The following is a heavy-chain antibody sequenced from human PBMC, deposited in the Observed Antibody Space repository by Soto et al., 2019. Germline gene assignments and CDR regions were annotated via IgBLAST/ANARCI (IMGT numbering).Heavy chain of an antibody. CDR3: AKPLNVAPRPTVFDY. V-gene: IGHV3-64D*08. CDR2: ISSAGGST. D-gene: IGHD6-6*01. CDR1: GFTFSSYA. Sequence: GGSLRLSCSASGFTFSSYAMHWVRQAPGRGLQFVSAISSAGGSTYYADSLKGRFTISRDNSKSTLDLQMNSLRAEDTAVYYCAKPLNVAPRPTVFDYWGQGALVTVSS. J-gene: IGHJ4*02.